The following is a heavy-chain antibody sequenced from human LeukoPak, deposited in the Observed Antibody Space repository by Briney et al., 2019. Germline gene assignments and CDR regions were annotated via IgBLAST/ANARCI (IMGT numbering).Heavy chain of an antibody. J-gene: IGHJ4*02. CDR2: IYTSGST. V-gene: IGHV4-4*07. CDR1: GGSISSYY. CDR3: ARSPHTYYYDSSGYYYFDY. D-gene: IGHD3-22*01. Sequence: SETLSLTCTVSGGSISSYYWSWIRQPAGKGLEWIGRIYTSGSTNYNPSLKSRVTMSVDTSKNQFSLNLSSVTAADTAVYYCARSPHTYYYDSSGYYYFDYWGQGTLVTVSS.